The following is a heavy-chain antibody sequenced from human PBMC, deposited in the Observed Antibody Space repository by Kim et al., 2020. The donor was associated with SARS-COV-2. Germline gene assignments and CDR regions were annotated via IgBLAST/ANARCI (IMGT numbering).Heavy chain of an antibody. CDR2: IYYSGST. Sequence: SETLSLTCTVSGGSISSGGYYWSWIRQHPGKGLEWIGYIYYSGSTYYNPSLKSRVTISVDTSKNQFSLKLSSVTAADTAVYYCARGVGYCSGGSCQHYYYYGMDVWGQGTTVTVSS. V-gene: IGHV4-31*03. CDR3: ARGVGYCSGGSCQHYYYYGMDV. CDR1: GGSISSGGYY. J-gene: IGHJ6*02. D-gene: IGHD2-15*01.